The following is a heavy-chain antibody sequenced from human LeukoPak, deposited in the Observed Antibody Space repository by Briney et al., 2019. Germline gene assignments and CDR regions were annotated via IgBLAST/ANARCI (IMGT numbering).Heavy chain of an antibody. J-gene: IGHJ4*02. V-gene: IGHV3-30-3*01. D-gene: IGHD3-22*01. CDR3: ARDEGGYYDSSGYYWTSEGFDY. CDR1: GFTFSSYA. Sequence: GGSLRLSCAASGFTFSSYAMHWVRQAPGKGLEWVAVISYDGSNKYYADSVKGRFTISRDNSKNTLYLQMNSLRAEDTAVYYCARDEGGYYDSSGYYWTSEGFDYWGQGTLVTVSS. CDR2: ISYDGSNK.